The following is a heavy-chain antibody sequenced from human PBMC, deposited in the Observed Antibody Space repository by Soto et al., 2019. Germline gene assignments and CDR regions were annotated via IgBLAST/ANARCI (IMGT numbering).Heavy chain of an antibody. J-gene: IGHJ6*02. D-gene: IGHD2-2*01. CDR1: GFTFSSYG. V-gene: IGHV3-23*01. CDR3: AKGSVVGADYSYGMDV. Sequence: PGGSLRLSCAAAGFTFSSYGMSWVRQAPGKGLEWVSAVSGSGGSVYYADSVRGRFTISRDNSKNTLYLQVNSLRAEDTAIYYCAKGSVVGADYSYGMDVWGQGTTVTVYS. CDR2: VSGSGGSV.